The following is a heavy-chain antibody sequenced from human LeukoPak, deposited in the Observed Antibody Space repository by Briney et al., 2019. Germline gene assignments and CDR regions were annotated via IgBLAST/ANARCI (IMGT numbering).Heavy chain of an antibody. CDR2: IYHSGST. Sequence: SETLSLTCTVSGYSISSSYYWDGIRQPPGKGLEWIGSIYHSGSTYYNPSLKSRVIISVDTSKSQFSLKLSSVTAADTAVYYCASVQQLWYFDYWGQGTLVTVSS. CDR3: ASVQQLWYFDY. CDR1: GYSISSSYY. V-gene: IGHV4-38-2*02. D-gene: IGHD6-13*01. J-gene: IGHJ4*02.